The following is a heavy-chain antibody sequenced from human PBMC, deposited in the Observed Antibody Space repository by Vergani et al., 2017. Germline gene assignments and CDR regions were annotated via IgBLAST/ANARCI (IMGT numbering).Heavy chain of an antibody. CDR1: GYSISSGYY. CDR2: IYHSGST. Sequence: QVQLQESGPGLVKPSETLSLTCAVSGYSISSGYYWGWLRQPPGKGLEWIGSIYHSGSTYYNPSLKSRVTISVDTSKNQFSLKLSSVTAADTAVYYCARGLLLWFGELLTHFDYWGQGTLVTVSS. CDR3: ARGLLLWFGELLTHFDY. V-gene: IGHV4-38-2*01. J-gene: IGHJ4*02. D-gene: IGHD3-10*01.